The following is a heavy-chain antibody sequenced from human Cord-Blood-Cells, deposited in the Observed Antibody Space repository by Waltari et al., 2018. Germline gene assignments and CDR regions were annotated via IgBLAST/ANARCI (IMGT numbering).Heavy chain of an antibody. J-gene: IGHJ4*02. CDR3: ASKGPSGSYYGAFDY. CDR2: IYHSGST. D-gene: IGHD1-26*01. V-gene: IGHV4-38-2*02. CDR1: GYSLRSGYY. Sequence: QVQLQESGPGLVKPPETLSLTCTVSGYSLRSGYYWCWIRQAPGKGLEWIGSIYHSGSTYYDPSLKSRVTISVDTSKNQFSLKLSSVTAADTAVYYCASKGPSGSYYGAFDYWGQGTLVTVSS.